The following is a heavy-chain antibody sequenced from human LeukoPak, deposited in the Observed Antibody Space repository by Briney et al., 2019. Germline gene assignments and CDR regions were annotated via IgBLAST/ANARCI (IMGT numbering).Heavy chain of an antibody. V-gene: IGHV3-73*01. CDR3: SRLEDSSPIEVALNI. J-gene: IGHJ3*02. CDR1: GFTFSGSV. CDR2: IRSKRNNYAI. Sequence: GGSLRLSCAASGFTFSGSVMHWVRQAAGKGLEWVGRIRSKRNNYAIAYAASVKGRFTISRDDSKNTVYLHMGSLKTEDTALYYCSRLEDSSPIEVALNIWGQGTVVTVSS. D-gene: IGHD6-13*01.